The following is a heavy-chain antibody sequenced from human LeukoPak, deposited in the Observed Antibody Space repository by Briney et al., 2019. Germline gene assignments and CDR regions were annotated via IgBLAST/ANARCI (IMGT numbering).Heavy chain of an antibody. Sequence: PGGSLRLSCAASGFTFSSYGMHWVRQAPGKGLEWVAVISYDGSNKYYADSVKGRFTISRDNSKNTLYLQMNSLRAEDTAVYYCAKSLIIPTAHMEYYFDYWGQGTLVTVSS. J-gene: IGHJ4*02. CDR2: ISYDGSNK. D-gene: IGHD1-1*01. CDR3: AKSLIIPTAHMEYYFDY. V-gene: IGHV3-30*18. CDR1: GFTFSSYG.